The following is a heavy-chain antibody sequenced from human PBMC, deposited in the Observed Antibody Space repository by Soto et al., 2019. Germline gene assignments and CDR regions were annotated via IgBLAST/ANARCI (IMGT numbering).Heavy chain of an antibody. CDR3: ARGGQAYGDYLNYYYYYGMDV. D-gene: IGHD4-17*01. Sequence: ASVKVSCKASGYTFTGYYMHWVRQAPGQGLEWMGWINPNSGGTNYAQKFQGWVTMTRDTSISTAYMELSRLRSDDTAVYYCARGGQAYGDYLNYYYYYGMDVWGQGPTVTVSS. J-gene: IGHJ6*02. CDR2: INPNSGGT. CDR1: GYTFTGYY. V-gene: IGHV1-2*04.